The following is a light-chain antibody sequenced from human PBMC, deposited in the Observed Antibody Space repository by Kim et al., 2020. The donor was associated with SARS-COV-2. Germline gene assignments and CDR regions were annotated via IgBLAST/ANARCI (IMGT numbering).Light chain of an antibody. CDR3: CSYKV. V-gene: IGLV2-11*01. CDR2: DVR. CDR1: RRYCGCYYY. Sequence: GFSGPSSPLSCTGTRRYCGCYYYVYRYQQHPGKTPKLMIFDVRKRPSGVPYRFSGSKSGNTASLNISGLQAEDWADYYCCSYKVFGTGTKVTVL. J-gene: IGLJ1*01.